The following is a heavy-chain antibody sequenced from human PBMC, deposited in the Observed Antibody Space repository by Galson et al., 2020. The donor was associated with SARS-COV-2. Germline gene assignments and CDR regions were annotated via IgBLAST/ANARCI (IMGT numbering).Heavy chain of an antibody. CDR2: TSHDGTTT. CDR1: GIALSNSA. V-gene: IGHV3-30*04. Sequence: GGSLRLSCAASGIALSNSAMHWVRQAPGKGLEWVAITSHDGTTTYNSDSAKGRFTTARDISKNTLYLRMNSLRPEATAVYYCAGETDVHTSSWCDCWGQGARVSV. D-gene: IGHD2-2*01. CDR3: AGETDVHTSSWCDC. J-gene: IGHJ5*01.